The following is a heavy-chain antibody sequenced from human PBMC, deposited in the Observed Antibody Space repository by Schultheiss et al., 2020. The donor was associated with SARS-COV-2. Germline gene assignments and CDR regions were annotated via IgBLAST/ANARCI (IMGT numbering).Heavy chain of an antibody. V-gene: IGHV4-34*01. J-gene: IGHJ5*02. CDR2: IYHSGST. CDR1: GGSFSGYY. CDR3: ARVPTMVRGENGNWFDP. Sequence: SETLSLTCAVYGGSFSGYYWGWIRQPPGKGLEWIGSIYHSGSTYYNPSLKSRVTISVDTSKNQFSLKLSSVTAADTAVYYCARVPTMVRGENGNWFDPWGQGTLVTVSS. D-gene: IGHD3-10*01.